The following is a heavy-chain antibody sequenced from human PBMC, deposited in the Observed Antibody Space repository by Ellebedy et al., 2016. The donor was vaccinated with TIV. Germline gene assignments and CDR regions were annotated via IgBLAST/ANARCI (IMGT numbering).Heavy chain of an antibody. D-gene: IGHD6-13*01. CDR3: AKGIARGHWYFDL. CDR2: ISNDETYT. CDR1: GFPFDDFS. Sequence: GGSLRLSCAASGFPFDDFSMHWVRQAPGKGLEWVAAISNDETYTYYADSVRGRFSISRDNSKNTLYLRMNTLRPDDTAVYYCAKGIARGHWYFDLWGRGTLVTVSS. V-gene: IGHV3-30*18. J-gene: IGHJ2*01.